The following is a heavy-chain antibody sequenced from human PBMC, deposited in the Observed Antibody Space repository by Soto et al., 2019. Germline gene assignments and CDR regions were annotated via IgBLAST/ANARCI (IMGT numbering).Heavy chain of an antibody. J-gene: IGHJ3*02. CDR1: GFSLRSYA. Sequence: EVQLLESGGGLVQPGGSLRLSCAASGFSLRSYAMSWVRQAPGTGPEWVSGITASGRKTYYADSVKGRFTISRDNSKNTLYLQMDRVTAQDKAVYFCAKDPHGDYGGAFDISGQGTMLTVSS. V-gene: IGHV3-23*01. CDR2: ITASGRKT. CDR3: AKDPHGDYGGAFDI. D-gene: IGHD4-17*01.